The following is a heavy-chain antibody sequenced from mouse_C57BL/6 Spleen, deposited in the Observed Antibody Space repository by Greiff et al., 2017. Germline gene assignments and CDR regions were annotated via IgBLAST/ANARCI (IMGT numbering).Heavy chain of an antibody. CDR1: GFTFTAYY. CDR3: EGEGSGRFAN. CDR2: IRNKANGYTT. D-gene: IGHD3-1*01. Sequence: EVPLVASGGGLVQPGGSLSLSCAASGFTFTAYYMSWVRQPPGKALEWLGFIRNKANGYTTEYSASVTGRFTISRDNSQTFLYLQLNALSARNSAPFYCEGEGSGRFANWGQGTLVMVS. J-gene: IGHJ3*01. V-gene: IGHV7-3*01.